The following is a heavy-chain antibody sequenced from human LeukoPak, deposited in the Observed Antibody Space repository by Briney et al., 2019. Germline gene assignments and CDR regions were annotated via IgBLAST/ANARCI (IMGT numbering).Heavy chain of an antibody. CDR2: INPNSGGT. CDR1: GYTFTGYY. Sequence: PWASVKVSCKASGYTFTGYYMHWVRQAPGQGLEWMGWINPNSGGTNYAQKFQGRVTMTRDTSISTAYMELSRLRSDDTAVYYCASRIVGATTLFGALDIWGQGTMVTVSS. V-gene: IGHV1-2*02. J-gene: IGHJ3*02. CDR3: ASRIVGATTLFGALDI. D-gene: IGHD1-26*01.